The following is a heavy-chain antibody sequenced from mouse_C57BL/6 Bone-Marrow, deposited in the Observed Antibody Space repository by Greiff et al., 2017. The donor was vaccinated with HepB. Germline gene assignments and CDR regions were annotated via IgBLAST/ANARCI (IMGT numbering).Heavy chain of an antibody. CDR1: GFTFSDYY. Sequence: EVNLVESGGGLVQPGGSLKLSCAASGFTFSDYYMYWVRQTPEKRLEWVAYISNGGGSTYYPDTVKGRFTISRDNAKNTLYLQMSRLKSEDTAMYYCARPGNYSNYVDYWGQGTTLTVSS. V-gene: IGHV5-12*01. J-gene: IGHJ2*01. D-gene: IGHD2-5*01. CDR2: ISNGGGST. CDR3: ARPGNYSNYVDY.